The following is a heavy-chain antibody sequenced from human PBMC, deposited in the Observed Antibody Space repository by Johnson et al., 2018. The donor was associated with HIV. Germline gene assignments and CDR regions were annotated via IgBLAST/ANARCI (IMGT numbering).Heavy chain of an antibody. CDR3: AKGRLVGATTYDAFDI. CDR1: GFTFSSYG. CDR2: ISYDGSNK. D-gene: IGHD1-26*01. Sequence: QMLLVESGGGVVQPGRSLRLSCAASGFTFSSYGMHWVRQAPGKLLEWVAVISYDGSNKYYADSVKGRFIISRDNSKNTLYLQMNSLRAEDTAVYYCAKGRLVGATTYDAFDIWGQGTMVTVSS. V-gene: IGHV3-30*18. J-gene: IGHJ3*02.